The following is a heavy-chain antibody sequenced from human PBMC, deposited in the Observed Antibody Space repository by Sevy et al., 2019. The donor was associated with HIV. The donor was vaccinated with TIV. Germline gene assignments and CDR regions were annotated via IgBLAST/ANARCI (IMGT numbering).Heavy chain of an antibody. Sequence: GGCLRLSCAASGFTFDDYTMHWVRQAPGKGLEWVSLISWDGGSTYYTDSVKGRFTISRDNSKNSLYLQMNSLRTEDTALYYCAKARYSCGPLGYFQHWGQGTLVTVSS. CDR3: AKARYSCGPLGYFQH. D-gene: IGHD6-19*01. CDR1: GFTFDDYT. CDR2: ISWDGGST. V-gene: IGHV3-43*01. J-gene: IGHJ1*01.